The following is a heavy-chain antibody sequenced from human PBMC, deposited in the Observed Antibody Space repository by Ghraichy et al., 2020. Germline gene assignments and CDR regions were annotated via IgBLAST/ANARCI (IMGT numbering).Heavy chain of an antibody. V-gene: IGHV4-38-2*02. CDR2: IYHSGRT. CDR1: GYSISGGYY. CDR3: AGVTSAGYGDY. J-gene: IGHJ4*02. D-gene: IGHD5-12*01. Sequence: ESLNISCRVSGYSISGGYYWGWIRQPPGKRLEWVGSIYHSGRTYYNPSFNSRVTTSLDTSRSQFSLKLTSVTAADTAIYYCAGVTSAGYGDYWGQGILVTVSS.